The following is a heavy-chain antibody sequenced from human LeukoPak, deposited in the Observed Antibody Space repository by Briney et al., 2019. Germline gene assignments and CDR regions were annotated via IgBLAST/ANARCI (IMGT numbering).Heavy chain of an antibody. CDR1: GGSIISNY. Sequence: SETLSLTRTVSGGSIISNYWSWIRQSAGTGLEWIGRIYGSGITDYNPSLKSRVTMSLDTSRKQFSLRLTSVTAADTAVYYCARLKFYDSTGYSPGYYMDVWGKGTTVSVFS. V-gene: IGHV4-4*07. D-gene: IGHD3-22*01. CDR2: IYGSGIT. J-gene: IGHJ6*03. CDR3: ARLKFYDSTGYSPGYYMDV.